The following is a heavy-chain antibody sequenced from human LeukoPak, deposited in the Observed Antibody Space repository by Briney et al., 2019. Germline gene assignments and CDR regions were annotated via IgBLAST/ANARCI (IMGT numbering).Heavy chain of an antibody. CDR1: GFTFSVYS. D-gene: IGHD1-26*01. CDR2: IGGSRSTI. V-gene: IGHV3-48*02. Sequence: PGGSLRLSCVASGFTFSVYSMTWVRQAPGKGLEWVSYIGGSRSTIYYADSVKGRFTISRDNAKNSLYLQMDSLRDEDTAVYYCARWESASYLVLDYWGQGTLVTVSS. J-gene: IGHJ4*02. CDR3: ARWESASYLVLDY.